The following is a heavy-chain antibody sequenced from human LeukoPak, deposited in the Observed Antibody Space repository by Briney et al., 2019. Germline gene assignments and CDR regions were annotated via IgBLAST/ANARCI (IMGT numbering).Heavy chain of an antibody. CDR3: AKGGGYDFWSGRYYFDY. J-gene: IGHJ4*02. V-gene: IGHV3-23*01. Sequence: GGSLRLSCAASGFTFSSYAMSWVRQAPGKGLEWVSAISGSGGSTYYADSVKGRFTISRDNSKNTLYLQMNSLRAEDTAVYYCAKGGGYDFWSGRYYFDYWGQGTLVTVSS. CDR2: ISGSGGST. CDR1: GFTFSSYA. D-gene: IGHD3-3*01.